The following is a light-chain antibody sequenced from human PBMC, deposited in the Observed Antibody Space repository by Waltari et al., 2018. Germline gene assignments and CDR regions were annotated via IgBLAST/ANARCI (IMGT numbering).Light chain of an antibody. CDR1: SRDVGRNDFNL. Sequence: QSALTQPASVSGSPGQSITISCTGTSRDVGRNDFNLVSWYQQHPGKAPKLMIYEGNKRPSGVSSRFSGSKSGNTASLTISGLQAEDEADYYCCSYAGSDTWVFGGGTKLTVL. J-gene: IGLJ3*02. CDR2: EGN. CDR3: CSYAGSDTWV. V-gene: IGLV2-23*01.